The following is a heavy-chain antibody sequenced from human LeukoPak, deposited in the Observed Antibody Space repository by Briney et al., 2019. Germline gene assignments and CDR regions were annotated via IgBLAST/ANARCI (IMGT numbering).Heavy chain of an antibody. CDR1: GGSISSSSYY. CDR3: ARDLGIVVVYFDY. J-gene: IGHJ4*02. CDR2: IYYSGST. Sequence: SETLSLTCTVSGGSISSSSYYWGWIRQPPGKGLEWNESIYYSGSTYYNPSLKSRVTISVDTSKNQFSLKLSSVTAADTAVYYCARDLGIVVVYFDYWGQGTLVTVSS. V-gene: IGHV4-39*07. D-gene: IGHD3-22*01.